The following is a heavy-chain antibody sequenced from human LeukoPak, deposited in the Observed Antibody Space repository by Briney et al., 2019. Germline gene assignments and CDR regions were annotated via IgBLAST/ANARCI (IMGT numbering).Heavy chain of an antibody. CDR1: GYTFTSYG. D-gene: IGHD3-3*01. J-gene: IGHJ4*02. CDR3: ARSDDFWSGTGFDY. Sequence: ASVKVSCKASGYTFTSYGITWVRQAPGQGLEWMGWISAYNGNTNYAQKLQGRVTMTTDTSTSTAYMELRSLRSDDTAVYNCARSDDFWSGTGFDYWGQGTLVTVSS. CDR2: ISAYNGNT. V-gene: IGHV1-18*01.